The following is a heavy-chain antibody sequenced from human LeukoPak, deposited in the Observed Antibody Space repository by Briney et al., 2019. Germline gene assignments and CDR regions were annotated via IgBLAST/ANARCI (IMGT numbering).Heavy chain of an antibody. Sequence: GGSLRLSCTASGFTFGDYAMSWVRQAPGKGLEWVGFIRNKAYGGSTEYAASVKGRFTISRDDSKSTAYLQMNSLKTEDTAVYYCTRDVRRGYSYGIDYWGQGTLVTVSS. CDR2: IRNKAYGGST. CDR1: GFTFGDYA. D-gene: IGHD5-18*01. V-gene: IGHV3-49*04. J-gene: IGHJ4*02. CDR3: TRDVRRGYSYGIDY.